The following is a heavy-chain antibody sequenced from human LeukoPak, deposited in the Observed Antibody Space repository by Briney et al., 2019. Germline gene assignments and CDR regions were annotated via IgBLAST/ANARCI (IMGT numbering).Heavy chain of an antibody. J-gene: IGHJ4*02. CDR2: IYYSGST. CDR1: GGSISSYY. CDR3: ARGGYCTNGVCLFDY. Sequence: PSETLSLTCTVSGGSISSYYWSWIRQPPGKGLEWIGYIYYSGSTNYNPPLKSRVTISVDTSKNQFSLKLSSVTAADTAVYYCARGGYCTNGVCLFDYWGQGTLVTVSS. D-gene: IGHD2-8*01. V-gene: IGHV4-59*01.